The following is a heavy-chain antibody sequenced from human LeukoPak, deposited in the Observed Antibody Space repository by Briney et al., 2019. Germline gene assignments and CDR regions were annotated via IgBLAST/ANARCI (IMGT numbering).Heavy chain of an antibody. D-gene: IGHD1/OR15-1a*01. Sequence: SQTLSLTCTVSGGSISSGSYYWSWIRQPAGKGLEWIGRIYTSGSTNYNPSLKSRVTISVDTSKNQFSLKLSSVTAADTAVYYCARAPREDGNKPNFWYFDLWGRGTLVTVSS. V-gene: IGHV4-61*02. CDR3: ARAPREDGNKPNFWYFDL. CDR2: IYTSGST. J-gene: IGHJ2*01. CDR1: GGSISSGSYY.